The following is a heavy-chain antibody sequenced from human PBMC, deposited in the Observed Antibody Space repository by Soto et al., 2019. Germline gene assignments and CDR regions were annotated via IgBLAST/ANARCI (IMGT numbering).Heavy chain of an antibody. Sequence: PGGSLRLSCVASGFTIGSYDMSWVRQTPGKGLEWVSTIVYRGDRTYYAESVKGRFTISRDNSKNTMYLQMNSLSGEDTAVYYCAKRLSSYFDYWGHGTLVTVS. CDR3: AKRLSSYFDY. J-gene: IGHJ4*01. CDR1: GFTIGSYD. CDR2: IVYRGDRT. V-gene: IGHV3-23*01.